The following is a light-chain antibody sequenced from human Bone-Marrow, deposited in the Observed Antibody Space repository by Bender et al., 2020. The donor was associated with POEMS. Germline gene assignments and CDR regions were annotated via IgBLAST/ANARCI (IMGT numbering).Light chain of an antibody. V-gene: IGLV1-44*01. Sequence: QSVLTQPPSASGTPGQRVTISCSGSSSNIGTNPVNWYQQLPGTAPKLLIYINNQRPSGVPDRFSGSKSGTSASLAISGLQSEDEGDYYCAAWDDSLNGVIFGGGTKLTVL. CDR1: SSNIGTNP. CDR3: AAWDDSLNGVI. J-gene: IGLJ2*01. CDR2: INN.